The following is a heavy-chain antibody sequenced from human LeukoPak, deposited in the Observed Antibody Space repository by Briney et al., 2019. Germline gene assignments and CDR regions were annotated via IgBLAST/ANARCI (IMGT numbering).Heavy chain of an antibody. CDR3: AKAETTVTPADS. CDR2: INSDGGST. V-gene: IGHV3-74*01. J-gene: IGHJ4*02. D-gene: IGHD4-17*01. Sequence: GGSLRLSCAASGFTFISYWMHWVRQAPGKGLVWVSRINSDGGSTSYADSVKGRFTISRDNSKNTLYLQMNSLRAEDTAVYYCAKAETTVTPADSWGQGTLVTVSS. CDR1: GFTFISYW.